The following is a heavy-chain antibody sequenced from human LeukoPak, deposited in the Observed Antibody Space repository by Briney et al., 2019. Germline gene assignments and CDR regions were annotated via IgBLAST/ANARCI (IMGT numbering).Heavy chain of an antibody. D-gene: IGHD6-19*01. V-gene: IGHV3-53*01. J-gene: IGHJ4*02. CDR2: IYSAGNT. CDR3: AREAVAGKVDY. CDR1: GITVSSNY. Sequence: PGGSLRLSCAASGITVSSNYMTWVRQAPGKGLEWVSFIYSAGNTYYADSVKGRFTISRDNAKNSLYLQMNSLRAEDTAVYYCAREAVAGKVDYWGQGTLVTVSS.